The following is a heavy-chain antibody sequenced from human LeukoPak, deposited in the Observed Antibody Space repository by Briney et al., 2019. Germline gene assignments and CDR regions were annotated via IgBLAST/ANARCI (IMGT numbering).Heavy chain of an antibody. CDR3: ARAGHDSSGYSFRLDY. CDR2: INPSSGDT. CDR1: GYTFAGHQ. D-gene: IGHD3-22*01. Sequence: ASVKVSCKTSGYTFAGHQMHWARQAPGQGLEWMGWINPSSGDTKYAQNFQDRVIMSRDTSISTAYMDLSRLSSDDTAIYYCARAGHDSSGYSFRLDYWGQGTLVTVSS. J-gene: IGHJ4*02. V-gene: IGHV1-2*02.